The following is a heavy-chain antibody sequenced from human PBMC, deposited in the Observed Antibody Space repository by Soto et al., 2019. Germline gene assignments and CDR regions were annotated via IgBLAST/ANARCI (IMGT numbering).Heavy chain of an antibody. CDR1: GYSFTSYL. CDR3: ERHYRAIGFRVDSGQESNYYGVDV. V-gene: IGHV5-51*01. CDR2: IYPGDSDT. Sequence: GESLQISCRGSGYSFTSYLIGWVRQMPVKGLEWMGIIYPGDSDTRYSPSFQGQVTISADKSISTAYLQWSSLKASDTAMYYCERHYRAIGFRVDSGQESNYYGVDVWVQGTTVTVFS. D-gene: IGHD5-12*01. J-gene: IGHJ6*02.